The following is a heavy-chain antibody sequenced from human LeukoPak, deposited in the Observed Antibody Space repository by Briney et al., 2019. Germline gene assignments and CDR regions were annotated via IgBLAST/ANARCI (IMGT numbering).Heavy chain of an antibody. V-gene: IGHV1-46*01. CDR3: ARVRDGYNDAYDI. Sequence: ASVKVSCKASGYTFSNYNMHWLRQAPGQGLEWMGIVNPSGDSTNYAQNLQGRVTMTGDTSTSTVYMELSSLRSEDTAVYYCARVRDGYNDAYDIWGQGTMVTVTS. CDR1: GYTFSNYN. J-gene: IGHJ3*02. CDR2: VNPSGDST. D-gene: IGHD5-24*01.